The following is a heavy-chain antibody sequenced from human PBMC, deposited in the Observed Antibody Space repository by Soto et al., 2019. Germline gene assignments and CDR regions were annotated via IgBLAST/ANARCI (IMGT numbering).Heavy chain of an antibody. CDR2: ISSSSSYI. D-gene: IGHD3-22*01. CDR1: GFTFSSYS. Sequence: GWSLRLSCAASGFTFSSYSMNWVRQAPGKGLEWVSSISSSSSYIYYADSVKGRFTISRDNAKNSLYLQMNSLRAEDTAVYYCARDGGSYDSSGYPNWFDPWGQGTLVTVSS. V-gene: IGHV3-21*01. CDR3: ARDGGSYDSSGYPNWFDP. J-gene: IGHJ5*02.